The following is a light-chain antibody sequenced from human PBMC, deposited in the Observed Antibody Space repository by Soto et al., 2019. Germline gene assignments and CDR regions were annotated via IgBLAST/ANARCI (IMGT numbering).Light chain of an antibody. CDR3: SSYSSSNIYL. Sequence: QSVLTQPPSVSGAPGQRVTISCTGSSSNIGAGYDVHWYQQRPGTAPKLLIFGNINRPSGVPDRFSGSKSGTSASLAITGLQAEDEGDYYCSSYSSSNIYLFGTGTKVTVL. J-gene: IGLJ1*01. CDR2: GNI. V-gene: IGLV1-40*01. CDR1: SSNIGAGYD.